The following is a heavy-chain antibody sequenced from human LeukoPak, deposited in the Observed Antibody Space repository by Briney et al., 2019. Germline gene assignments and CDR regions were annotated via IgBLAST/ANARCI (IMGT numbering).Heavy chain of an antibody. J-gene: IGHJ4*02. D-gene: IGHD1-7*01. CDR2: ISGSGVST. CDR3: AKDEGNWNYNLASQTYD. Sequence: PGGSLRLSCAASGFTFSSYSMNWVRQAPGKGLEWVSAISGSGVSTYYADSVKGRFTVSRNNSKNTLYLQMSSLRAEDTAVYYCAKDEGNWNYNLASQTYDWGQGTLVTVSS. V-gene: IGHV3-23*01. CDR1: GFTFSSYS.